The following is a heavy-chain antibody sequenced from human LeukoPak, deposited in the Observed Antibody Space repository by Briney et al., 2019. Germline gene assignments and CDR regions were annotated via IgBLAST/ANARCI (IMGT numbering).Heavy chain of an antibody. V-gene: IGHV1-2*02. J-gene: IGHJ4*02. D-gene: IGHD3-16*02. CDR1: GYTFTAYF. Sequence: ASVRVFCKASGYTFTAYFIHWVRQAPGQGLEWMGWISPNGGGTNYAQKFQGRVTMTSDTSINTVYMELSSLRFDDTAVYYCAKPLSPYQYYFDHWGQGTLLSVSS. CDR3: AKPLSPYQYYFDH. CDR2: ISPNGGGT.